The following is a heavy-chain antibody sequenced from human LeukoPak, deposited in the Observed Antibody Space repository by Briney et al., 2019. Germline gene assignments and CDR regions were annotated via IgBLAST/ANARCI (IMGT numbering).Heavy chain of an antibody. CDR3: ARGSASGSYRPAN. D-gene: IGHD3-10*01. Sequence: GGSLRLSCAASGSTVSSNYMSWVRQAPGKGLEWVSVIYTGGSTFYADSVKGRFTISRDNSKNTLYLQMNSLRAEDTALYHCARGSASGSYRPANWGQGTLVTVSS. J-gene: IGHJ4*02. CDR1: GSTVSSNY. CDR2: IYTGGST. V-gene: IGHV3-53*01.